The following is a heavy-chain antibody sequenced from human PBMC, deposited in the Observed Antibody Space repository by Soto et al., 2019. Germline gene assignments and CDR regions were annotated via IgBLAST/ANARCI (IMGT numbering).Heavy chain of an antibody. V-gene: IGHV1-69*06. CDR2: IISIYASA. D-gene: IGHD6-25*01. CDR1: GGTFSSFA. Sequence: KVSCRTSGGTFSSFAISWVRQAPGQGLEWMGWIISIYASANYAQKFYDRVTITADKSTSTVYMELNRLTSEDTAVYYRASSRGSAWDYCSYGLYXWGQGTTLTVS. J-gene: IGHJ6*02. CDR3: ASSRGSAWDYCSYGLYX.